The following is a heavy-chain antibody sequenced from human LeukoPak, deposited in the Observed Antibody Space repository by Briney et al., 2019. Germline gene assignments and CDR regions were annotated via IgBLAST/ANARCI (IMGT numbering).Heavy chain of an antibody. CDR1: GFTFSSYS. CDR2: ISSSSSYI. CDR3: ARDLVTTVVDV. Sequence: GGSLRLSCAASGFTFSSYSMNWVRQAPGKGLEWVSSISSSSSYIYYADSVKGRFTISRDNAKNSLYLQMNSLRAGDTAVYYCARDLVTTVVDVWGKGTTVTVSS. V-gene: IGHV3-21*01. D-gene: IGHD4-17*01. J-gene: IGHJ6*04.